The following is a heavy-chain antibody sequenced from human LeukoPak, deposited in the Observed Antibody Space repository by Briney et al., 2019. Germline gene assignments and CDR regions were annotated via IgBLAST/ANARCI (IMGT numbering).Heavy chain of an antibody. CDR3: ARDIEAAGLFLDY. J-gene: IGHJ4*02. CDR1: GFIFSSYW. D-gene: IGHD6-13*01. V-gene: IGHV3-7*01. CDR2: MKYDGSEK. Sequence: GGSLRLSCAASGFIFSSYWMTWVRHAPGKGLEWVANMKYDGSEKYYVDSVKGRFTISRDNAKNSLYLQMNSLRAEDTAVYYCARDIEAAGLFLDYWGQGTLVTVSS.